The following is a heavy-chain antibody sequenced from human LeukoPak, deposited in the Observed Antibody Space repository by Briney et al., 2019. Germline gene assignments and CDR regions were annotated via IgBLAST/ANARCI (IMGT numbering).Heavy chain of an antibody. CDR2: IYYSGST. V-gene: IGHV4-59*01. D-gene: IGHD4-17*01. Sequence: PSETLSLTCTVSGGSISSYYWTWMRQPPGKGLEWIGYIYYSGSTNYNPSLKSRVTISVDTSKNQFSLKLSSVTAADPAVYYCASLTVRSPFYFDYWGQGTLVTVSS. CDR3: ASLTVRSPFYFDY. J-gene: IGHJ4*02. CDR1: GGSISSYY.